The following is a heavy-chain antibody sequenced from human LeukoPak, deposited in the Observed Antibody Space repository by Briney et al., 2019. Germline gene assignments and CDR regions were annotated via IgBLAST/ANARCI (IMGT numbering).Heavy chain of an antibody. J-gene: IGHJ3*02. D-gene: IGHD3-3*02. V-gene: IGHV4-30-2*01. CDR2: IYHSGSI. CDR3: VRGQTSNDAFDI. Sequence: SETLSLTCTVSGGSISSAGYSWNWIRQPPGKGLEWIGYIYHSGSIYYNPSLKSRATTSVDRSKNQVSLKLSSVTAADTAVYYCVRGQTSNDAFDIWGQGTMVAVSS. CDR1: GGSISSAGYS.